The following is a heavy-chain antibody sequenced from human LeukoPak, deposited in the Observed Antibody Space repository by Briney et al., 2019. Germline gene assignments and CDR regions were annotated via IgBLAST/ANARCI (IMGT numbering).Heavy chain of an antibody. Sequence: GGSLRLSCAASGFTFSSYAMSWVRQAPGKGLEWVSAISGSGGSTYYADSVKGRFTISRDNSKNTLYLQMNSLRAEGTAVYYCAKGDSVWGARGYWGQGTLVTVSS. V-gene: IGHV3-23*01. CDR2: ISGSGGST. D-gene: IGHD1-26*01. J-gene: IGHJ4*02. CDR3: AKGDSVWGARGY. CDR1: GFTFSSYA.